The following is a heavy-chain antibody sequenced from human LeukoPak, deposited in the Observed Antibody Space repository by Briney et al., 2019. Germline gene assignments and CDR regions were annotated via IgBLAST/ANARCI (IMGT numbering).Heavy chain of an antibody. CDR3: ASGYSSGWYGVYY. CDR1: GYNFPNYW. Sequence: GESLKISCKGSGYNFPNYWIGWVRQMPGEGLVWMGIIYPGDSDTRFSPSFQDQVTISADKSISTAYLQWSSLKASDTAIYYCASGYSSGWYGVYYWGQGTLVTVSS. J-gene: IGHJ4*02. D-gene: IGHD6-19*01. CDR2: IYPGDSDT. V-gene: IGHV5-51*01.